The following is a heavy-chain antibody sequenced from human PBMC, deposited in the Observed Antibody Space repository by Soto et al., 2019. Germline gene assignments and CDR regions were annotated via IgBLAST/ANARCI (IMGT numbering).Heavy chain of an antibody. V-gene: IGHV1-2*04. Sequence: ASVKVSCKASGYTFTGYYMHWVRQAPGQGLEWMGWINPNSGGTNYAQKFQGWVTMTRDTSISTAYMELSRLRSDDTAVYYCARDLSGSYQGEWFDPWGQGTLVTVSS. CDR3: ARDLSGSYQGEWFDP. CDR1: GYTFTGYY. D-gene: IGHD3-10*01. J-gene: IGHJ5*02. CDR2: INPNSGGT.